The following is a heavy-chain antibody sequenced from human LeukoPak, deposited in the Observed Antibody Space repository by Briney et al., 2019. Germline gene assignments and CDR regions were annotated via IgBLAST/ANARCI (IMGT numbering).Heavy chain of an antibody. CDR2: ISYDGSNE. J-gene: IGHJ6*04. V-gene: IGHV3-30*04. D-gene: IGHD3-10*02. Sequence: GGSLRLSCAASGFTFSSYVMHWVRQARGKGLEWVAIISYDGSNEYYADSVKGRFTISRDNSKNSLYLQMNSLRAEDTAVYYCAELGITMIGGVWGKGTTVTISS. CDR3: AELGITMIGGV. CDR1: GFTFSSYV.